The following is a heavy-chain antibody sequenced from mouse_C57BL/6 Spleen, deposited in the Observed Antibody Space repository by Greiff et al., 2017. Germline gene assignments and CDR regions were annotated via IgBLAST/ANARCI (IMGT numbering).Heavy chain of an antibody. J-gene: IGHJ2*01. Sequence: VQLQQSGPELVKPGASVKISCKASGYTFTDYYMNWVKQSHGKSLEWIGDINPNNGGTSYNQKFKGKATLTVDKSSSTAYMELRSLTSEDSAVYYCARLNYGSSPWYFDYWGQGTTLTVSS. CDR2: INPNNGGT. CDR1: GYTFTDYY. D-gene: IGHD1-1*01. V-gene: IGHV1-26*01. CDR3: ARLNYGSSPWYFDY.